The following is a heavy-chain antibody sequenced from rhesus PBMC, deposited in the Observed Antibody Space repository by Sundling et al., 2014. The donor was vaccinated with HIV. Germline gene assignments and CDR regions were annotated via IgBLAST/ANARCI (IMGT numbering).Heavy chain of an antibody. Sequence: EVQLVETGGGLVQPGGSLKLSCAASGFTFSTYGMTWVRQAPGKGLEWVSAINSGGGTTYYADSVKGRFTISRDNSKNTLSLQMNSLRAEDTAVYYCAKHYEDDYGYFENFDYWGRGRSWSPSPQ. CDR3: AKHYEDDYGYFENFDY. D-gene: IGHD3-9*01. CDR2: INSGGGTT. V-gene: IGHV3S42*01. J-gene: IGHJ4*01. CDR1: GFTFSTYG.